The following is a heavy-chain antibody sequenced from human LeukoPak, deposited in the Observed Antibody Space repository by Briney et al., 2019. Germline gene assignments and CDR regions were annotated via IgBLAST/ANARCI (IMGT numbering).Heavy chain of an antibody. CDR3: AKGWFRDYYFDY. CDR1: GFTFSSYA. V-gene: IGHV3-23*01. CDR2: ISGSGGST. D-gene: IGHD3-10*01. J-gene: IGHJ4*02. Sequence: WGSLRLSCAASGFTFSSYAMSWVRKAPGKGLEWVSAISGSGGSTYYADSVKGRFTISRDNSKNTLYLQMNSLRAGDTAVYYCAKGWFRDYYFDYWGQGTLVTVSS.